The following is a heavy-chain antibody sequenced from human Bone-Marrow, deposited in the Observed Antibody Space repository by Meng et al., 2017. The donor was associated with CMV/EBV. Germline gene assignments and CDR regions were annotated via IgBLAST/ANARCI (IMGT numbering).Heavy chain of an antibody. CDR2: INHSGST. CDR1: GGSFSGYY. J-gene: IGHJ4*02. V-gene: IGHV4-34*01. CDR3: ARLRVAATLYFAY. Sequence: SETLSLTCAVYGGSFSGYYWSWIRQPPGKGLEWIGEINHSGSTNYNPSLKSRVTISVDTSKNQFSLKLSSVTAADTAVYYCARLRVAATLYFAYWGQGNLVTCAS. D-gene: IGHD2-15*01.